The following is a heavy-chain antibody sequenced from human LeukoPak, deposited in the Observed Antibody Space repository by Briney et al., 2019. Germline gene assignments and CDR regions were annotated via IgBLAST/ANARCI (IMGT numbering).Heavy chain of an antibody. V-gene: IGHV4-34*01. D-gene: IGHD3-10*01. J-gene: IGHJ4*02. Sequence: SETLSLTCAVYGGSFSGYYWSWIRQPPGKGLEWIGEINHSGSTNYNPSLKSRVTISVDTSKNQFSLKLSSVTAADTAVYYCARARITMVRGVIIGFDYWGQGTLVTVSS. CDR2: INHSGST. CDR1: GGSFSGYY. CDR3: ARARITMVRGVIIGFDY.